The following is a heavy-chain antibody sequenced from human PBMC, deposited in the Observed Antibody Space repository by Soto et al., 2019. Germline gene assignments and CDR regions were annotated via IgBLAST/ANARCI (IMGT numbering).Heavy chain of an antibody. J-gene: IGHJ6*03. Sequence: GGSLRLSCAASGFTFSSYWMHWVRQAPGKGLVWVSRINSDGSSTSYADSVKGRFTISRDNAKNTLYLQMNSLRAEDTAVYYCARDQYDFWSGSPYYYYMDVWGKGTTVTVSS. CDR1: GFTFSSYW. CDR2: INSDGSST. D-gene: IGHD3-3*01. CDR3: ARDQYDFWSGSPYYYYMDV. V-gene: IGHV3-74*01.